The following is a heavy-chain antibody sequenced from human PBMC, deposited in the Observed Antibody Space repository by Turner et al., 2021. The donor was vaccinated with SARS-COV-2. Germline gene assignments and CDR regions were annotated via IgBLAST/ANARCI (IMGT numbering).Heavy chain of an antibody. CDR3: ATVPVVPAAIGYYYYYGMDV. CDR2: FDPEDGET. Sequence: QVQLVQSGAEVKKPGASVKVSCKVSGYTLTEFSMHWVRQAPGKGLEWMGAFDPEDGETIYAQKFQGRVSMTEDTSTDTAYMELSSLRSEETAVYYFATVPVVPAAIGYYYYYGMDVWGQGTTVTVSS. J-gene: IGHJ6*02. D-gene: IGHD2-2*02. CDR1: GYTLTEFS. V-gene: IGHV1-24*01.